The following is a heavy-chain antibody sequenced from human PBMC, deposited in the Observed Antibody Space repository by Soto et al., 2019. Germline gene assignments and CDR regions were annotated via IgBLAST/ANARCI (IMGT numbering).Heavy chain of an antibody. J-gene: IGHJ3*02. D-gene: IGHD4-17*01. V-gene: IGHV3-23*01. Sequence: EVQLLESGGGLIQPGGSLRLSCAASGFTFSTYDMSWVRQAPGKGLEWVSAISRDGYDRYYADSVKGRFTISRDNSKHMLFLQMNSLRTDDTAVYYCAHPRGYGVFDAYDIWGQGAMVTVSS. CDR3: AHPRGYGVFDAYDI. CDR1: GFTFSTYD. CDR2: ISRDGYDR.